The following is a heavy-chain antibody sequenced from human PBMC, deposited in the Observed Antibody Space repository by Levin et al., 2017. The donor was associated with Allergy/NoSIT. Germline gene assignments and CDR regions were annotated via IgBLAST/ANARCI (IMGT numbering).Heavy chain of an antibody. D-gene: IGHD6-6*01. CDR2: IIPILGTT. CDR3: AREFSNIAARMALDL. CDR1: GGTFSSDT. V-gene: IGHV1-69*08. J-gene: IGHJ3*01. Sequence: KISCQASGGTFSSDTISWVRQAPGQGLEWMGRIIPILGTTNYAQKFQGRVTITADKSTGTAYMELSSLRSEDAAVYYCAREFSNIAARMALDLWGQGTMVTVSS.